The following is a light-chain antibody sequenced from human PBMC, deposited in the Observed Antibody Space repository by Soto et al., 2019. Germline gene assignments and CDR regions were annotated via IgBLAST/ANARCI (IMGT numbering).Light chain of an antibody. V-gene: IGKV1-39*01. CDR2: GVS. Sequence: DIQMTQSPSSLSASVGDRVTITCRASQNIHSYLNWYKQTPGKPPELLIFGVSNLESGVPSRFSGSGSGTDCTLTISSLQREDFASYYCQQSFTTPLTFGGGTKVEIK. CDR3: QQSFTTPLT. J-gene: IGKJ4*01. CDR1: QNIHSY.